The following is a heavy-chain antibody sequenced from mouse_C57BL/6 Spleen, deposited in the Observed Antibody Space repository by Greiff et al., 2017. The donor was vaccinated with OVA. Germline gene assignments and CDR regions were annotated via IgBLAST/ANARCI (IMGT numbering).Heavy chain of an antibody. CDR3: AQMRVIYYGSSYWYFDV. J-gene: IGHJ1*03. V-gene: IGHV8-5*01. CDR1: GFSLSTSNMG. Sequence: QVTLKESGPGILQPSQTLSLTCSFSGFSLSTSNMGIGWIRQPSGKGLEWLAHIWWNDDKYYNPFLKSRLTISKDTSNNQVFLKITKVDTADTATYYCAQMRVIYYGSSYWYFDVWGTGTTVTVSS. CDR2: IWWNDDK. D-gene: IGHD1-1*01.